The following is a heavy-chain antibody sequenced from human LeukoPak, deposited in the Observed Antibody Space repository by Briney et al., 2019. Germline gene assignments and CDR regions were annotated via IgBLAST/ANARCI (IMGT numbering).Heavy chain of an antibody. V-gene: IGHV3-48*03. D-gene: IGHD3-10*01. CDR2: ISSSGSTI. Sequence: PGGSLRLSCAASGFTFSSYEIHWVRQAPGKGLEWLSYISSSGSTIKYADSVKGRFTISRDNAKNSLYLQMNSLRAEDTAVYYCARRMVRGVRWFDPWGQGTLVTVSS. J-gene: IGHJ5*02. CDR3: ARRMVRGVRWFDP. CDR1: GFTFSSYE.